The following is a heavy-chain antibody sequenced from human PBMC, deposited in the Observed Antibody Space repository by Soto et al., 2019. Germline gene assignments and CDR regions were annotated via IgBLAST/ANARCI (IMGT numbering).Heavy chain of an antibody. J-gene: IGHJ4*02. D-gene: IGHD4-17*01. CDR2: INPSGGST. CDR3: ATRGPSTVTAAFDY. Sequence: QVLLVQSGAEVKKPGASVKVSCKASGYTFTSYYIHWVRQAPGQGLEWMGIINPSGGSTNYAQEFQGRLTVTRDTSTSTVYMELRSLRSDDTAVYYCATRGPSTVTAAFDYWGQGTLVTVSS. CDR1: GYTFTSYY. V-gene: IGHV1-46*01.